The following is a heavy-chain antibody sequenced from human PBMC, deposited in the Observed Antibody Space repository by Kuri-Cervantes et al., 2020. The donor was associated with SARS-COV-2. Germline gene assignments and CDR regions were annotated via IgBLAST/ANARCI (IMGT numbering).Heavy chain of an antibody. CDR3: CREGYNYIDY. Sequence: ESLKISCTVSGDSITRSDYYWGWVRQPPGKGLEWIGTIHRSGITYYNPSLKSRITMSVDTSKNLFSLKLSSVTAADTAVYYCCREGYNYIDYWGQGTLVTVSS. V-gene: IGHV4-39*07. J-gene: IGHJ4*02. CDR1: GDSITRSDYY. CDR2: IHRSGIT. D-gene: IGHD5-18*01.